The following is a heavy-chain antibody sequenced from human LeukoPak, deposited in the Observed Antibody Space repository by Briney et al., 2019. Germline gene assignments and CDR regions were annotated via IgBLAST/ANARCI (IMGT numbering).Heavy chain of an antibody. CDR3: ARLDIVAIVGATGFDY. J-gene: IGHJ4*02. CDR2: INPNSGGT. D-gene: IGHD2-15*01. V-gene: IGHV1-2*02. Sequence: ASVKVSCKASGYTFTGYYMHWVRQAPGQGLQWMGWINPNSGGTNYAQKFQGRVTMTRDTSISTAYMELSRLGSDDTAVYYCARLDIVAIVGATGFDYWGQGTLVTVSS. CDR1: GYTFTGYY.